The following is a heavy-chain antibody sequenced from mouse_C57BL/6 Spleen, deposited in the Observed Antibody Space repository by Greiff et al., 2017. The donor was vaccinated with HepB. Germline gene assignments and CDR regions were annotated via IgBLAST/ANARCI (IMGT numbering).Heavy chain of an antibody. D-gene: IGHD2-4*01. V-gene: IGHV1-55*01. J-gene: IGHJ3*01. CDR1: GYTFTSYW. Sequence: QVQLQQPGAELVKPGASVKMSCKASGYTFTSYWITWVKQRPGQGLEWIGDIYPGSGSTNHNEKFKSKATLTVDTSSSTAYMQLSSLTSEDSAVYYCARSHYDYDDGFAYWGQGTLVTVSA. CDR2: IYPGSGST. CDR3: ARSHYDYDDGFAY.